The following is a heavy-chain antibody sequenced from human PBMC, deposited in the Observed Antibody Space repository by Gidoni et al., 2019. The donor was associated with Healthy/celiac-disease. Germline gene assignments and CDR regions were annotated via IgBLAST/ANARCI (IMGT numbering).Heavy chain of an antibody. V-gene: IGHV4-39*01. D-gene: IGHD3-10*01. J-gene: IGHJ4*02. Sequence: QLQLQESGPGLVKPSETLSLTCTVSVGSISSSSYYWGWIRQPPGKGLEWIGSIYYSGSTYYNPSLKSRVTISVDTSKNQFSLKLSSVTAADTAVYYCARLNSWFGELLSYFDYWGQGTLVTVSS. CDR1: VGSISSSSYY. CDR2: IYYSGST. CDR3: ARLNSWFGELLSYFDY.